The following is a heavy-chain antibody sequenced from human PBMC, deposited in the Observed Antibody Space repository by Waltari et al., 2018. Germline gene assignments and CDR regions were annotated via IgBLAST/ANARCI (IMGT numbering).Heavy chain of an antibody. D-gene: IGHD6-13*01. CDR1: GGSISSSSYY. V-gene: IGHV4-39*07. CDR3: ASGGISWTYYYYYMDV. Sequence: QLQLQESGPGLVKPSETLSLTCTVSGGSISSSSYYWGWIRQPPGKGPVWIVCIYSLGGTYLNPTLKSRVTISVDTSKDQFSLKLSSVTAADSAVYYCASGGISWTYYYYYMDVWGKVTTVTVSS. CDR2: IYSLGGT. J-gene: IGHJ6*03.